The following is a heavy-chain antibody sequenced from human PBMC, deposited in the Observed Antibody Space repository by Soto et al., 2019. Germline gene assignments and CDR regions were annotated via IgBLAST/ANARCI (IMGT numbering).Heavy chain of an antibody. J-gene: IGHJ4*02. D-gene: IGHD3-16*01. CDR1: GGSFREYA. CDR2: IIPMFGTP. CDR3: ARDSTAMITTSFAY. V-gene: IGHV1-69*01. Sequence: QVQLVQSGAEVKKPGSSVKVSCKVSGGSFREYAISWVRQAPGQGLEWMGGIIPMFGTPNYAQKFQGRVTIIADESTSTGYMELSSLTSDDTAVYYCARDSTAMITTSFAYWGQGTLVTVSS.